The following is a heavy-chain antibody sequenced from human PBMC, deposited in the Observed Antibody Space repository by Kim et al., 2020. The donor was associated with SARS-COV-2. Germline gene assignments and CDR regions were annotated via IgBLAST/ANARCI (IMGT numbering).Heavy chain of an antibody. Sequence: YADCGKGRFTISRDNAKHSLYLQMNGLAVEDTAMYYCAGGSYYYYYMDVWGKATTVTVSS. V-gene: IGHV3-11*01. J-gene: IGHJ6*03. CDR3: AGGSYYYYYMDV.